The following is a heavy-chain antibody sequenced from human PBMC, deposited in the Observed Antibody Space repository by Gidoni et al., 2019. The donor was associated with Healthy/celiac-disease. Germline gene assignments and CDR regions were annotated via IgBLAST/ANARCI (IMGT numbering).Heavy chain of an antibody. CDR3: ARDFDCSGGSCYTGSAFDI. Sequence: QVQLQESGPGLVKPSETLSLTCTVSGGSISSYYWSWIRQPAGKGLEWIGRIYTSGSTNYNPSLKSRVTMSVDTSKNQFSLKLSSVTAADTAVYYCARDFDCSGGSCYTGSAFDIWGQGTMVTVSS. V-gene: IGHV4-4*07. CDR1: GGSISSYY. J-gene: IGHJ3*02. D-gene: IGHD2-15*01. CDR2: IYTSGST.